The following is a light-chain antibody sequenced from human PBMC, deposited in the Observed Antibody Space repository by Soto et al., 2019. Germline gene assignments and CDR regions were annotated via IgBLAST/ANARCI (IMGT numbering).Light chain of an antibody. CDR2: STN. CDR1: SASVSTSYY. V-gene: IGLV8-61*01. Sequence: QTVVTQEPSFSVSPGRTVTLTCGLSSASVSTSYYPSWFQQTPGQAPRTLIHSTNTRSSGVPDRFSGSILGNKAALTFTGAQADDESDYYCILYMGSGIWVFGGGTKLTVL. J-gene: IGLJ3*02. CDR3: ILYMGSGIWV.